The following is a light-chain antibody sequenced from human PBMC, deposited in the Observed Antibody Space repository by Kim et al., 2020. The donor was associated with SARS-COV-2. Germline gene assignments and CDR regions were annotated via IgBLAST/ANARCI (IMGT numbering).Light chain of an antibody. CDR3: ATWDYSLNGWV. CDR2: KDN. J-gene: IGLJ3*02. Sequence: GPNVTLTCSEQKPNGGNRIVNWFHQHQGPAPKLLLYKDNSRPAGVPYRVSGSRSGTSASLAISGLQSEDEADYYCATWDYSLNGWVFGGGTQLTVL. CDR1: KPNGGNRI. V-gene: IGLV1-44*01.